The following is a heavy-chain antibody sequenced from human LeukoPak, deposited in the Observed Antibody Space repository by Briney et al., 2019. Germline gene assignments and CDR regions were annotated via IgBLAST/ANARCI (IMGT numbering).Heavy chain of an antibody. CDR3: ARDSSGGSRTVDY. CDR1: GFTFSSYS. V-gene: IGHV3-21*01. D-gene: IGHD2-15*01. CDR2: ISSSSSYI. Sequence: PGGSLTLFCAASGFTFSSYSMNWVRQAPGKGLEWVSSISSSSSYIYYADSVKGRFTISRDNAKNSLYLQMNSLRAEDTAVYYCARDSSGGSRTVDYWGQGTGVTVSS. J-gene: IGHJ4*02.